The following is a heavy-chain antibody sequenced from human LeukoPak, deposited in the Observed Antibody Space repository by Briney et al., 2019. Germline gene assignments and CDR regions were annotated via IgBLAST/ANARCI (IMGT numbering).Heavy chain of an antibody. CDR1: GGSISSSSYY. V-gene: IGHV4-39*07. CDR2: IYYSGST. J-gene: IGHJ4*02. D-gene: IGHD5-18*01. Sequence: PSETLSLTCTVSGGSISSSSYYWGWIRQPPGKGLEWIGSIYYSGSTYYNPSLKSRVTISVDTSKNQFSLKLSSVTAADTAVYYCARVSGEYSYGFSELGYDYWGQGTLVTVSS. CDR3: ARVSGEYSYGFSELGYDY.